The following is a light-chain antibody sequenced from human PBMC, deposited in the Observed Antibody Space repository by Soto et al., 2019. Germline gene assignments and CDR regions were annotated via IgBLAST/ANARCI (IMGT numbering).Light chain of an antibody. CDR2: KAS. CDR3: QHYNSYSEA. J-gene: IGKJ1*01. Sequence: DIQMTHSPSTLSASVPDRVPITGRASQSISSWLAWYQQKPGKAPKLLIYKASSLKSGVPSRFSGSGSGTEFTLTISSLRPDDFATYYCQHYNSYSEAFGQGTKVDIK. CDR1: QSISSW. V-gene: IGKV1-5*03.